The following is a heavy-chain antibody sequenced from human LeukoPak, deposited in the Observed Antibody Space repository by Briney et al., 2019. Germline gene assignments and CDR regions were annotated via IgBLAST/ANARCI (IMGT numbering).Heavy chain of an antibody. CDR1: GYTFTGCY. Sequence: ASVKVSCKASGYTFTGCYVHWVRQAPGQGLEWMAWINTASGVANYAQKFQGRVTLTRDKSITTVYMELSSLRSDDTALYYCARDWDPITGTTRWFDPWGQGTLVTVSS. D-gene: IGHD1-7*01. CDR3: ARDWDPITGTTRWFDP. V-gene: IGHV1-2*02. CDR2: INTASGVA. J-gene: IGHJ5*02.